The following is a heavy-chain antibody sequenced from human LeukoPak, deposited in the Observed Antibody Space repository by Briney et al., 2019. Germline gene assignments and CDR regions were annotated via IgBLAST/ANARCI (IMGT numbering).Heavy chain of an antibody. J-gene: IGHJ4*02. CDR3: SIGHINYYSTIDY. D-gene: IGHD1-26*01. CDR1: GFTFNMYG. V-gene: IGHV3-23*01. Sequence: PGGSLRLSCAASGFTFNMYGMGWVRQAPGKWPEWVAAIADSGGNTYYADSVKGRFTISRDNSKNTLSLQMNSLRAEDTAVYYCSIGHINYYSTIDYWGQGTLVTVSS. CDR2: IADSGGNT.